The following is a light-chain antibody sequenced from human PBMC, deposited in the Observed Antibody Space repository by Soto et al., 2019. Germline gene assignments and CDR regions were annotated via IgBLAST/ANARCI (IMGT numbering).Light chain of an antibody. J-gene: IGKJ1*01. CDR1: QGIGDT. CDR2: GAS. Sequence: VMTQSPATLSVSPGGGDTLSCRASQGIGDTLAWYQQKPGQAPRLIIYGASSRATGIPNRFSGSGSGTDFTLTISRLEPEDVAVYYCQQYGNSPQTLGQGTKVDI. CDR3: QQYGNSPQT. V-gene: IGKV3-20*01.